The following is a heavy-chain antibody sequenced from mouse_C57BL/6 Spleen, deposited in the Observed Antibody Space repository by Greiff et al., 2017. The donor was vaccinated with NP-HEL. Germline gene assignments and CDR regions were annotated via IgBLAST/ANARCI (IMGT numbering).Heavy chain of an antibody. V-gene: IGHV10-1*01. CDR1: GFSFNTYA. CDR3: VGHRRVGDGGYFDV. J-gene: IGHJ1*03. CDR2: IRSKSNNYAT. Sequence: QRVESGGGLVQPKGSLKLSCAASGFSFNTYAMNWVRQAPGKGLEWVARIRSKSNNYATYYADSVKDRFTISRDDSESMLYLQMNNLKTEDTAMYYGVGHRRVGDGGYFDVWGTGTTVTVSS.